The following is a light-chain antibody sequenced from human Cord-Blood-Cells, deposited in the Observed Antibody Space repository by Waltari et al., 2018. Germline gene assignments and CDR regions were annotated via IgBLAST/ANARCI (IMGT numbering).Light chain of an antibody. CDR1: QSVSSN. CDR2: GAS. CDR3: QQYNNWPKT. J-gene: IGKJ1*01. Sequence: DIVITQSPSTLSVSPGERATLSCRASQSVSSNLAWYQQKPGQAPRLLIYGASTRDTGIPARFSGSESGTEFTLTISSLQSEDFAVYYCQQYNNWPKTFGQGTKVEIK. V-gene: IGKV3-15*01.